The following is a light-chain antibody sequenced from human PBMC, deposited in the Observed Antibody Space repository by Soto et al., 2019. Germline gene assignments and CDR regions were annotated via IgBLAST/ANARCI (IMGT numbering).Light chain of an antibody. V-gene: IGLV1-47*02. Sequence: QSVLTQPHSASGTPGQRVTISCSGSGSNIGSHDVYWYQHLPGTAPKVLIYRNDQRPSGVPDRFSASRSGTSASLAISGLRSEDEADYYCVAWDDTLSGRVFGGGTKLTV. CDR2: RND. CDR1: GSNIGSHD. J-gene: IGLJ3*02. CDR3: VAWDDTLSGRV.